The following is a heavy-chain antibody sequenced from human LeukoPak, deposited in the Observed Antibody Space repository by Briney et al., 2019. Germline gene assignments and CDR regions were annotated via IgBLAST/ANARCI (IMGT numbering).Heavy chain of an antibody. CDR1: GGSISSSTYY. CDR3: ARRYSYSSLPDY. Sequence: PSETLSLTCTVSGGSISSSTYYWGWIRQPPGKGLEWIGSIYYSGSTYYNPSLKSRVTISVDTSKNQFSLKLSSVTAADTAVYYCARRYSYSSLPDYWGQGTLVTVYS. D-gene: IGHD6-19*01. V-gene: IGHV4-39*01. CDR2: IYYSGST. J-gene: IGHJ4*02.